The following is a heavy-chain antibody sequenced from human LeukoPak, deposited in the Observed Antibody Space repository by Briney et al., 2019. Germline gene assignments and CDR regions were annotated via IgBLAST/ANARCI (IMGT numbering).Heavy chain of an antibody. CDR3: ARDIRMVAVAGTGDY. D-gene: IGHD6-19*01. Sequence: GGSLRLSCAASGFTFSSYAMSWVRQAPGKGLEWVSAISGSGGSTYYADSVKGRFTISRDNSKNTLYLQMNSLRAEDTAVYYCARDIRMVAVAGTGDYWGQGTLVTVSS. CDR1: GFTFSSYA. J-gene: IGHJ4*02. CDR2: ISGSGGST. V-gene: IGHV3-23*01.